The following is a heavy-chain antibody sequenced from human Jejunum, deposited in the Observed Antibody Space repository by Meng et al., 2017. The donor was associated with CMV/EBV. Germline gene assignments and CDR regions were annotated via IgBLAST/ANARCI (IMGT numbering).Heavy chain of an antibody. D-gene: IGHD6-13*01. CDR1: FSLRSSFVG. V-gene: IGHV2-5*01. Sequence: FSLRSSFVGFGRFLQPPGRALQWLALIFWHDDKRYSPSLQSRLAITKDTSKNQVVLTMPNMDPVDTATYYCAHKGSHSGNWYPLYFDYWGQGTLVTVSS. CDR2: IFWHDDK. J-gene: IGHJ4*02. CDR3: AHKGSHSGNWYPLYFDY.